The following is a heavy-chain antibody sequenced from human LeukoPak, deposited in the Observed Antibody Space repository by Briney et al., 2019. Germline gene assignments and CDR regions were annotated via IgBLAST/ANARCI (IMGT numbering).Heavy chain of an antibody. CDR3: ARAVTSTEGY. CDR1: GFPFSTYW. CDR2: INKYGSKK. V-gene: IGHV3-7*03. J-gene: IGHJ4*02. Sequence: GGSLDLSCAASGFPFSTYWMTWVRQAPGKGLEWVASINKYGSKKSYVDSVKGRFTISRDNAQKSLYLEMNSLRAEDTAVYYCARAVTSTEGYWGQGTLVTVSS.